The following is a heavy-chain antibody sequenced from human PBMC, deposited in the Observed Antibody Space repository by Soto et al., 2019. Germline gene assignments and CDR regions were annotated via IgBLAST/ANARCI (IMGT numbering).Heavy chain of an antibody. Sequence: QVQLVQSGAEVKKPGSSVRVSCRTSGGTFKKYGFSWVRQAPGQGLEWMGGIIPMYGIANYGQIFQGRLTITADESTNTVYMDLTSLKSEDTAVYYCAGEVGVTGLHNRGQGTQVTVSS. CDR2: IIPMYGIA. D-gene: IGHD1-20*01. CDR1: GGTFKKYG. CDR3: AGEVGVTGLHN. J-gene: IGHJ4*02. V-gene: IGHV1-69*12.